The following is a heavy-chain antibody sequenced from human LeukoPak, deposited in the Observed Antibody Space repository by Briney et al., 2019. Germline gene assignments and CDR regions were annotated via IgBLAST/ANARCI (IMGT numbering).Heavy chain of an antibody. J-gene: IGHJ5*02. CDR1: GGSISSGGYS. CDR2: IYHSGST. V-gene: IGHV4-30-2*01. CDR3: ATQPPDSSGLYNWFDP. Sequence: PSETLSLTCAVSGGSISSGGYSWSWIRQPPGKGLEWIGYIYHSGSTYYNPSLKSRVTISVDTSKNQFSLKLSSVTAADTAVYYCATQPPDSSGLYNWFDPWGQGTLVTVSS. D-gene: IGHD6-19*01.